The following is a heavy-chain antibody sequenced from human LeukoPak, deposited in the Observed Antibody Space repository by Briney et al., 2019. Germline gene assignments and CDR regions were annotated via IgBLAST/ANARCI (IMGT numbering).Heavy chain of an antibody. D-gene: IGHD6-13*01. CDR2: ISYDGSNK. CDR3: AKDGIYFDSSNNWFDP. J-gene: IGHJ5*02. V-gene: IGHV3-30*18. Sequence: GGSLRLSCAASGFTFSSYGMHWVRQAPGKGLEWVAVISYDGSNKYYADSVKGRFTISRDNSKNTLYLQMNSLRAEDTAVYYCAKDGIYFDSSNNWFDPWGQGTLVTVSS. CDR1: GFTFSSYG.